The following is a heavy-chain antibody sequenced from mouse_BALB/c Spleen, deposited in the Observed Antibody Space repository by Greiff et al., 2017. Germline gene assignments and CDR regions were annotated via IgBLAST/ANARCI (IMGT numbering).Heavy chain of an antibody. V-gene: IGHV1-54*01. J-gene: IGHJ4*01. D-gene: IGHD2-1*01. CDR2: INPGSGGT. CDR1: GYAFTNYF. Sequence: QVQLQQSGAELVRPGTSVKVSFKASGYAFTNYFIEWVQQRPGQGLEWIGVINPGSGGTNYNENFKGKATLTADKSSSTAYMQLSSLTSDDSAVYFSARGGNYGEAMDYWGQGTSGTVAA. CDR3: ARGGNYGEAMDY.